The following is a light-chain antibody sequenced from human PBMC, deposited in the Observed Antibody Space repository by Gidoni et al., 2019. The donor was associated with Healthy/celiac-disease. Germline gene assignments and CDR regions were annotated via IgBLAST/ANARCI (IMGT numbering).Light chain of an antibody. CDR3: QQRSNWPPLT. CDR2: DAS. V-gene: IGKV3-11*01. Sequence: EMVWTQSPATLSLSPGERATLSCRASQSVSSYLAWYQQQPGQAPRLLIYDASNRATGIPAMFSGSGSGTVFTLTISRLAPEDFAVYYCQQRSNWPPLTFGGGTKVEIK. J-gene: IGKJ4*01. CDR1: QSVSSY.